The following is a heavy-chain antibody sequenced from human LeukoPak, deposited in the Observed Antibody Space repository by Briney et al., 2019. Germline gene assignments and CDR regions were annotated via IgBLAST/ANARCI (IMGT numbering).Heavy chain of an antibody. J-gene: IGHJ4*02. CDR2: IIPIFGTA. V-gene: IGHV1-69*05. Sequence: SVKVSCKASGGTFSSYAISWVRQAPGQGLEWMGRIIPIFGTANYAQKFQGRVTITTDESTSTAYMELSSLRSGDTAVYYCARDGNYYDSSGYYPFDYWGQGTLVTVSS. CDR1: GGTFSSYA. D-gene: IGHD3-22*01. CDR3: ARDGNYYDSSGYYPFDY.